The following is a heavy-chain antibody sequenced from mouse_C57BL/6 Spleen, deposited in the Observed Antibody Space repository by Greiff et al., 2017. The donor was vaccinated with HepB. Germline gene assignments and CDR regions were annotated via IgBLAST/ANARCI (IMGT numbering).Heavy chain of an antibody. CDR1: GYAFSSYW. V-gene: IGHV1-80*01. J-gene: IGHJ4*01. D-gene: IGHD2-2*01. Sequence: QVQLQQSGAELVKPGASVKISCKASGYAFSSYWMNWVKQRPGQGLEWIGQIYPGDGDTNYNGKFKGKATLTADKSSSTAYMQLSSLTSEDSAVYFCARRDYYGYDYYAMDYWGQGTSVTVSS. CDR2: IYPGDGDT. CDR3: ARRDYYGYDYYAMDY.